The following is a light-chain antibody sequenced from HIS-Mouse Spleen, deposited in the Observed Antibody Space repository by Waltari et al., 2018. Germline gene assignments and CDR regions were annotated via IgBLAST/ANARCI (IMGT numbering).Light chain of an antibody. Sequence: QSALTQPASVSGSPGQSITISCTGTSSDVGGYNYVSWYQQHPGKAPKLMIYDVSNPPAGVSNRFSGSKSGHTGSLTISGLQAEDEADYYCSSYTSSSTEVFGGGTKLTVL. V-gene: IGLV2-14*03. J-gene: IGLJ2*01. CDR1: SSDVGGYNY. CDR2: DVS. CDR3: SSYTSSSTEV.